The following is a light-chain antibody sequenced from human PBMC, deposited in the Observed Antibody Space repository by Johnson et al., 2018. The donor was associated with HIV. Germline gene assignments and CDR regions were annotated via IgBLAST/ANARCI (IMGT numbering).Light chain of an antibody. V-gene: IGLV1-51*01. Sequence: QSVLTQPPSVSAAPGQKVTISCSGTSSNIGNNYVSWYQQLPGLAPKLLIYDNDKRPSGIPDRFSGSKSGTSATLGITGLQTGDEADYYCGTWDSSLSAAYVFGTGTKVTGL. CDR1: SSNIGNNY. CDR2: DND. J-gene: IGLJ1*01. CDR3: GTWDSSLSAAYV.